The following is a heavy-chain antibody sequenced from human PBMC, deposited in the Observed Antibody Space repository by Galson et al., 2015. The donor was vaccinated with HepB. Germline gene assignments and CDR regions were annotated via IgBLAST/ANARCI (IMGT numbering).Heavy chain of an antibody. CDR2: ISGSGGST. Sequence: SLRLSCAASGFTFSDYYMSWIRQAPGKGLEWVSAISGSGGSTYYADSVKGRFTISRDSSKNTLYLQMNSLRAEDTAVYYCAKDPNSDSDDYEGYFQHWGQGTLVTVTS. D-gene: IGHD4-17*01. V-gene: IGHV3-23*01. CDR1: GFTFSDYY. CDR3: AKDPNSDSDDYEGYFQH. J-gene: IGHJ1*01.